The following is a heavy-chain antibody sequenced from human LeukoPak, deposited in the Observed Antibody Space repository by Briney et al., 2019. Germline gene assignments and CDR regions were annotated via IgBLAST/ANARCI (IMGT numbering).Heavy chain of an antibody. J-gene: IGHJ3*02. D-gene: IGHD4-17*01. CDR3: ARDLVTVTKGFDI. V-gene: IGHV4-59*11. CDR2: ISYIGST. Sequence: SETLSLTCAVSADSFSSHYWTWIRQPPGKGLEWIGYISYIGSTNYNPSLKSRVTISIDTSKNQFSLRPSSVTAADTAVYYCARDLVTVTKGFDIWGQGTMVSVSS. CDR1: ADSFSSHY.